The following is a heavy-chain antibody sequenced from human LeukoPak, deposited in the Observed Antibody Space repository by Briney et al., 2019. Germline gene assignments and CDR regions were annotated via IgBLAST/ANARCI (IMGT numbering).Heavy chain of an antibody. CDR3: ARVAGKNY. Sequence: PSETLSLTCAVYGGSFSGYYWSWIRQPPGKGLEWIGEINQSGSTNYNPSLKSRVTISVDTSKNQFSLKLSSVTAADTAVYYCARVAGKNYWGQGTLVTVSS. CDR2: INQSGST. D-gene: IGHD6-19*01. V-gene: IGHV4-34*01. CDR1: GGSFSGYY. J-gene: IGHJ4*02.